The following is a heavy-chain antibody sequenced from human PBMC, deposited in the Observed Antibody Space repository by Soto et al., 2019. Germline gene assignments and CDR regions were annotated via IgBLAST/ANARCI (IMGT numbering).Heavy chain of an antibody. D-gene: IGHD3-3*01. J-gene: IGHJ3*02. CDR2: INHSGST. CDR3: ARGSGYDFWSGYYKDAFDI. Sequence: QVQLQQWGAGLLKPSETLSLTCAVYGGSFSGYYWSWIRQPPGKGLEWIGEINHSGSTNYNPSLKSRVTISVDTSKNQFSLKLSSVTAADTAVYYCARGSGYDFWSGYYKDAFDIWGQGTMVTVSS. CDR1: GGSFSGYY. V-gene: IGHV4-34*01.